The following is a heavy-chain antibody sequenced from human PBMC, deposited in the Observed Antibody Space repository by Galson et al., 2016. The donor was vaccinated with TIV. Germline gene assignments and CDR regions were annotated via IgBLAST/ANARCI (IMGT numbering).Heavy chain of an antibody. CDR2: INADSGGT. V-gene: IGHV1-2*02. Sequence: SVKVSCKASGYIFTNYYIHWVRQAPGQGLEWMGWINADSGGTIYAQKFQGRVALTRDTSINTAYLELSGMKSDYTAFYYCARVNWARAFDYWGQGALVTVSS. CDR3: ARVNWARAFDY. CDR1: GYIFTNYY. J-gene: IGHJ4*02. D-gene: IGHD7-27*01.